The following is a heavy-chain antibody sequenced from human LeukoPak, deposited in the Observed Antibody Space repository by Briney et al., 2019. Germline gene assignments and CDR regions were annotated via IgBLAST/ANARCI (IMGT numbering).Heavy chain of an antibody. D-gene: IGHD2-2*01. J-gene: IGHJ4*02. CDR3: AKGLTWDSTSCSD. CDR2: IVGSGGNM. V-gene: IGHV3-23*01. CDR1: GFSFSSYA. Sequence: PGGSLRLSCAASGFSFSSYAMSWVRQAPGKGLEWVSAIVGSGGNMYYADSVKGRLTISRDNFKSTLYLQMNSLRAEDTAVYYCAKGLTWDSTSCSDWGQGTLVTVSS.